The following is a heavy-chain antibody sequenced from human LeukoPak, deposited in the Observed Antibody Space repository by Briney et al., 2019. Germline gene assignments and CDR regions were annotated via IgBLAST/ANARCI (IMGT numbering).Heavy chain of an antibody. CDR2: TSESGSTI. J-gene: IGHJ2*01. CDR3: ARDHPPTVTGYFDL. CDR1: GFTFSSYE. Sequence: GGSLRLSCAASGFTFSSYEMNWVRQAPGKGLEWVSYTSESGSTIFYADSVKGRFTISRDNAKNSLYLQMNSLRAEDTAVYYCARDHPPTVTGYFDLWGRGTLVTVSS. D-gene: IGHD4-17*01. V-gene: IGHV3-48*03.